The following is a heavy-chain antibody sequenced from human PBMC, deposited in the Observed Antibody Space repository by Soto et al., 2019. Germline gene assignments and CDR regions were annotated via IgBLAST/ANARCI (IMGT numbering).Heavy chain of an antibody. CDR3: ASYELLFFVLLLREYYFHY. D-gene: IGHD3-9*01. CDR2: IYYSGST. J-gene: IGHJ4*02. Sequence: SETLSLTCTVSGGSISSSSYYWGWIRQPPGKGLEWIGSIYYSGSTYYNPSLKSRVTISVDTSKNQFSLKLSSVTAADTAVYYCASYELLFFVLLLREYYFHYRCQ. V-gene: IGHV4-39*01. CDR1: GGSISSSSYY.